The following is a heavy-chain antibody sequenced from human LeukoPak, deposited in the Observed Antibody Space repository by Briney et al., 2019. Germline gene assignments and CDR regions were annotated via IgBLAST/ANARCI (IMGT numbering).Heavy chain of an antibody. Sequence: SQTLSLTCAISGDSVSTNSAAWNWIRQSPSRGLEWLGRTYYRSKWYNDYAVSVKSRITINPDTSKNQFSLQLNSVTPEDTAVYYCARDGGYCSGGSCSNTFDYWGQGTLVTVSS. CDR1: GDSVSTNSAA. CDR3: ARDGGYCSGGSCSNTFDY. D-gene: IGHD2-15*01. J-gene: IGHJ4*02. CDR2: TYYRSKWYN. V-gene: IGHV6-1*01.